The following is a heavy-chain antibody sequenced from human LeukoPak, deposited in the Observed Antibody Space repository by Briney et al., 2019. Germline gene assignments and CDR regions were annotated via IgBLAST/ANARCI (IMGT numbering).Heavy chain of an antibody. Sequence: GGSLRLSCAASGFTLNSYAMTWVRQAPGRGLEWVSSVDGGGGGTYYADSVKGRFTISRDNSKDTLYLQMNGLRAEDTAVYFCAKQSAGSAAWYSLHYDFWGQGTLVTVSS. J-gene: IGHJ4*02. CDR1: GFTLNSYA. V-gene: IGHV3-23*01. CDR3: AKQSAGSAAWYSLHYDF. D-gene: IGHD1-1*01. CDR2: VDGGGGGT.